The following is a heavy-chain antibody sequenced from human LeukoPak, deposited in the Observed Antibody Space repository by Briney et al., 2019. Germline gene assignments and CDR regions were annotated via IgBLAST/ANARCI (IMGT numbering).Heavy chain of an antibody. CDR2: FDPEDGET. CDR1: GYTLTELS. Sequence: ASVKVSCKVSGYTLTELSMHWARRAPGKGLEWMGGFDPEDGETIYAQKFQGRVTMTEDTSTDTAYMELSSLRSEDTAVYYCAKLYSSRPQYWYFDLWGRGTLVTVSS. CDR3: AKLYSSRPQYWYFDL. J-gene: IGHJ2*01. V-gene: IGHV1-24*01. D-gene: IGHD6-13*01.